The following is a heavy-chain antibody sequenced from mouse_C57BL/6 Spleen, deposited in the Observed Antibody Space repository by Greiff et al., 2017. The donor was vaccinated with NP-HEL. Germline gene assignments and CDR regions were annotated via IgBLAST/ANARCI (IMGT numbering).Heavy chain of an antibody. Sequence: EVKLVESGGGLVKPGGSLKLSCAASGFTFSDYGMHWVRQAPEKGLEWVAYISSGSSTIYYADTVKGRFTISRDNAKNTLILQMTSLRSEDTAMYYCAGTGSFAYWGQGTLVTVSA. CDR1: GFTFSDYG. J-gene: IGHJ3*01. CDR3: AGTGSFAY. D-gene: IGHD2-2*01. V-gene: IGHV5-17*01. CDR2: ISSGSSTI.